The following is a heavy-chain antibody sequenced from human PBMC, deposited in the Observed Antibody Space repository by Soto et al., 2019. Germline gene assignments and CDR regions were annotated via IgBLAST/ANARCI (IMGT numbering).Heavy chain of an antibody. CDR1: VVSVSSGNDY. CDR3: ARCGSYEYFSY. D-gene: IGHD6-6*01. J-gene: IGHJ1*01. CDR2: IYRSGST. Sequence: SETLSRTCTVWVVSVSSGNDYWSWMRQPPGKGLEWIGYIYRSGSTNYNPSLKSRLTISGDTSKNQVSLKLTSVTAADTGVYYCARCGSYEYFSYWGQGTLVTVSS. V-gene: IGHV4-61*01.